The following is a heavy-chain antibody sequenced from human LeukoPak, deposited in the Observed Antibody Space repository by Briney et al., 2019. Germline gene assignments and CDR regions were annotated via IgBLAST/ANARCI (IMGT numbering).Heavy chain of an antibody. Sequence: SETLSLTCTVSGGSISSSSYHWGWIRQPPGKGLEWIGTIYSSGSSYYNPSLKSRLTISVDTSRNQFSLKLSSVTASDTAVYYCATRYGSGTYPRYYLDSWGQGTLVTVSS. D-gene: IGHD3-10*01. CDR3: ATRYGSGTYPRYYLDS. CDR1: GGSISSSSYH. CDR2: IYSSGSS. J-gene: IGHJ4*02. V-gene: IGHV4-39*01.